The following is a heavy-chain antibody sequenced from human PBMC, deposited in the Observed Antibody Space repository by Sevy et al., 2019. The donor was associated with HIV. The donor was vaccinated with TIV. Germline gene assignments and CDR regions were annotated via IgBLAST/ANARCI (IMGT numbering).Heavy chain of an antibody. CDR1: GGSVSSGSYY. CDR2: IYYSGST. CDR3: ARVGYPYSSSSLGLNYFDY. V-gene: IGHV4-61*01. J-gene: IGHJ4*02. D-gene: IGHD6-6*01. Sequence: SETPSLTCTVSGGSVSSGSYYWSWIRQPPGKGLEWIGYIYYSGSTNYNPSLKSRVTISVDTSKNQFSLKLSSVTAADTAVYYCARVGYPYSSSSLGLNYFDYWGQGTLVTVSS.